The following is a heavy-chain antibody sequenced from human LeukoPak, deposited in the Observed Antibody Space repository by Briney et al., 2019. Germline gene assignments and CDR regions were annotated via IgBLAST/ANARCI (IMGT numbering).Heavy chain of an antibody. CDR3: ARGCSDDFWSGYSSYFDH. Sequence: SVKVSCKASGDTFSNCGISRVRQAPGQGLEWMGGIIPILRTPNYPQKFQGRVTITTVESTSTAYMELSSLRSDDTAIYYCARGCSDDFWSGYSSYFDHWGQGTLVTVSS. CDR1: GDTFSNCG. J-gene: IGHJ4*02. D-gene: IGHD3-3*01. V-gene: IGHV1-69*05. CDR2: IIPILRTP.